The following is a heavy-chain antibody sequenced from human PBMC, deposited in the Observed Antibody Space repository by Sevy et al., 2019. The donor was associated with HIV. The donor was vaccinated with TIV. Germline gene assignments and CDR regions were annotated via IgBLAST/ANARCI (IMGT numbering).Heavy chain of an antibody. CDR3: AKDKAPLGYYYGMDV. D-gene: IGHD6-13*01. CDR1: GFTFSSYG. Sequence: GGSLRLSCAASGFTFSSYGMHWVRQSPGKGLEWVAVILYDGSNKYYADSVKGRFTISRDNSKNTRYLQMNSLRAEDTAVYYCAKDKAPLGYYYGMDVWGQGTTVTVSS. CDR2: ILYDGSNK. J-gene: IGHJ6*02. V-gene: IGHV3-30*18.